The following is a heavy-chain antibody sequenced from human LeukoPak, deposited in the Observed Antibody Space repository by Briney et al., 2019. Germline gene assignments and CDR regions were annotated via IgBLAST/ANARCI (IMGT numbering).Heavy chain of an antibody. CDR1: GYSFTSYY. Sequence: ASVKVSCKASGYSFTSYYMHWVRQAPGQGLEWMGWINPNSGGTNSAQKFQGRLTMTRDTSISTAYMELGRLSSDDTAVYYCARFTAYTSGWSNLDYWGQGALVTVSS. D-gene: IGHD6-19*01. CDR2: INPNSGGT. J-gene: IGHJ4*02. CDR3: ARFTAYTSGWSNLDY. V-gene: IGHV1-2*02.